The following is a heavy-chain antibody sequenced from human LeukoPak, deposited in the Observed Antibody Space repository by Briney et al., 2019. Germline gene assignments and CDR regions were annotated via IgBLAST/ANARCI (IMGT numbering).Heavy chain of an antibody. V-gene: IGHV3-7*01. J-gene: IGHJ4*02. D-gene: IGHD3-16*01. CDR2: INQDGSEK. CDR3: ARDIATIGFLQRYAY. Sequence: PGGSLRLSCAASGFTFSSYWMNWVRQAPGKGLEWVANINQDGSEKYYVDSVKGRFTISRDNAKNSLYLQMNSLRAEDTAVYYCARDIATIGFLQRYAYCGQGTLVTVSS. CDR1: GFTFSSYW.